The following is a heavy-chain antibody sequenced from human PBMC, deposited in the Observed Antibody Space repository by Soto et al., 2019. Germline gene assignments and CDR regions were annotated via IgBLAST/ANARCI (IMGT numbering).Heavy chain of an antibody. Sequence: AGGSLRLSCAASGFTFRNNVLSWVRQAPGKGLDWVSGITGSGRDTYYADSVKGRFTISRDNSKNTLYLQMNSLRAEDTAVYYCARTPHSGSKHVYYYGMDVWGQGTTVTVSS. CDR1: GFTFRNNV. CDR3: ARTPHSGSKHVYYYGMDV. V-gene: IGHV3-23*01. CDR2: ITGSGRDT. J-gene: IGHJ6*02. D-gene: IGHD3-10*01.